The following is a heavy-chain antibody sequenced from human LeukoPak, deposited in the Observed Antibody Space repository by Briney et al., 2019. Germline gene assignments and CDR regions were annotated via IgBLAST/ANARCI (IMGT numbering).Heavy chain of an antibody. CDR1: GFTFSSYA. Sequence: PGGSLRLSCAASGFTFSSYAMSWVRQAPGKGLEWVSVISGSGSNTYYTDSVKGRFTISRDNSKITLYLQMNSLRAEDTAVYYCAKHRENFGDSCLDDYGGQGTLVTVSS. V-gene: IGHV3-23*01. CDR3: AKHRENFGDSCLDDY. D-gene: IGHD4-17*01. CDR2: ISGSGSNT. J-gene: IGHJ4*02.